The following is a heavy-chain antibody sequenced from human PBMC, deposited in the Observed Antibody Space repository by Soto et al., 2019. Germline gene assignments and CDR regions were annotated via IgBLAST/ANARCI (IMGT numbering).Heavy chain of an antibody. CDR3: ARHSSLAKHV. CDR2: ISLAGKT. CDR1: SGSITSYNY. Sequence: QVQLQESGPGLVKPSGTLSLTCAVSSGSITSYNYWSWVRQPPGKGLEWIGQISLAGKTDYNSNLKSRVTISIDISKNQLSLKLGSVTPADTAVYFCARHSSLAKHVWGQGTTVIVSS. J-gene: IGHJ6*02. V-gene: IGHV4-4*02. D-gene: IGHD2-15*01.